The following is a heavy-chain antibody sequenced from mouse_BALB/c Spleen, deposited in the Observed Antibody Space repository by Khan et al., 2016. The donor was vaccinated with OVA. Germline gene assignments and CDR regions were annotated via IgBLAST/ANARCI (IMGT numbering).Heavy chain of an antibody. D-gene: IGHD2-14*01. CDR2: INPSNGYT. V-gene: IGHV1-4*01. Sequence: QVQLKQSGAELARPGASVKMSCKASGYTFTSYTIHWIKLRPGQGLEWIGYINPSNGYTNYNQKFKDKATLTADKSSTTAYMQLSSLTSDDSAVYNSVRDGAYYWNDGWFAYWGQGTLVTVSA. J-gene: IGHJ3*01. CDR3: VRDGAYYWNDGWFAY. CDR1: GYTFTSYT.